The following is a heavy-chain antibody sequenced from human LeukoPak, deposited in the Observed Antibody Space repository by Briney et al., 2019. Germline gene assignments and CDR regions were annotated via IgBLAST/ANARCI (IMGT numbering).Heavy chain of an antibody. V-gene: IGHV3-23*01. J-gene: IGHJ4*02. CDR2: ISGSGIST. CDR3: AKDLSGGSYYCFDY. Sequence: PGGSLRLSCAASGFTFSSYAMSWVRQAPGKGLEWVSAISGSGISTYYADSVKGRFTISRDSSKNTLYPQMNSLRAEDTAVYYCAKDLSGGSYYCFDYWGQGTLVTVSS. D-gene: IGHD1-26*01. CDR1: GFTFSSYA.